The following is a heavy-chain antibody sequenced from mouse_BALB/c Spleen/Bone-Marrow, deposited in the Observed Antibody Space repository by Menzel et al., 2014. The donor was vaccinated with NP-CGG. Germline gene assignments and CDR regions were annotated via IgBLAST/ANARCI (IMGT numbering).Heavy chain of an antibody. Sequence: EVKLMESGPSLVKPSQTLSLTCSVTGDSTTSSYWNWIRKFPGNKLEYMGYISYSGNAYYNPSLKSRISLTRDTSKNQYYLQLNSVTTEDTATYFCARGNGYHFGYWDQGTTLTVSS. CDR2: ISYSGNA. CDR1: GDSTTSSY. J-gene: IGHJ2*01. D-gene: IGHD1-2*01. CDR3: ARGNGYHFGY. V-gene: IGHV3-8*02.